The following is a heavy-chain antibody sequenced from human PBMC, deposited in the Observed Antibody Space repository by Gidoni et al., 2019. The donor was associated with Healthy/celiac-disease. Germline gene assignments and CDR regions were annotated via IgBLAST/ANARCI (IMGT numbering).Heavy chain of an antibody. CDR2: ISYDGSNK. CDR1: GFTFSSND. J-gene: IGHJ3*02. Sequence: QVQLVESGGRVVQPGRSLRLSCAASGFTFSSNDMHWVRQAPGKGLEWVAVISYDGSNKYYADSVKGRFTISRDNSKNTLYLQMNSLRAEDTAVYYCANSIGAFDIWGQGTMVTVSS. V-gene: IGHV3-30*18. D-gene: IGHD3-16*02. CDR3: ANSIGAFDI.